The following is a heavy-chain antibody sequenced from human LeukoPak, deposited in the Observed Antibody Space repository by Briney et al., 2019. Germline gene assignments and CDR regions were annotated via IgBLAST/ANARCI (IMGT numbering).Heavy chain of an antibody. D-gene: IGHD2/OR15-2a*01. CDR2: IYTSGST. V-gene: IGHV4-61*02. J-gene: IGHJ6*03. CDR1: GGSISSGSYY. CDR3: ALSEVGYYYMDV. Sequence: PSQTLSLTCTVSGGSISSGSYYWSWIRQPAGKGLEWIGRIYTSGSTNYNPSLKSRVTISVDTSKNQFSLKLSSVTAADTAVYYCALSEVGYYYMDVWGKGTTVTVSS.